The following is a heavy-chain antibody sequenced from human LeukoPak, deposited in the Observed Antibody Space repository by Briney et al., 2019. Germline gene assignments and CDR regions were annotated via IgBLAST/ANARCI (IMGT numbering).Heavy chain of an antibody. V-gene: IGHV4-34*01. Sequence: SETLSLTCAVSGGSFSGYYWSWIRQPPGKGLEWIGEINHSGSTNYNPSLKSGVTISVDTSKNQCSLKLSSVSAAETAVYYCARGHSYYDYVWGSYPFDYWGQGTLVTVSS. CDR1: GGSFSGYY. CDR2: INHSGST. D-gene: IGHD3-16*02. CDR3: ARGHSYYDYVWGSYPFDY. J-gene: IGHJ4*02.